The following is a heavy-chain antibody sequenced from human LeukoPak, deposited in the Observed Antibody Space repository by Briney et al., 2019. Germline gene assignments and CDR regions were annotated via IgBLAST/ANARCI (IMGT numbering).Heavy chain of an antibody. J-gene: IGHJ4*02. V-gene: IGHV1-3*01. CDR1: GYTFTGYH. Sequence: ASVKVSCKASGYTFTGYHMHWVRQAPGQRLEWMGWINAGNGNTKYSQKFQGRVTITRDTSASTAYMELSSLRSEDTAVYYCARDSTAAEFDYWGQGTLVTVSS. CDR2: INAGNGNT. D-gene: IGHD2-2*01. CDR3: ARDSTAAEFDY.